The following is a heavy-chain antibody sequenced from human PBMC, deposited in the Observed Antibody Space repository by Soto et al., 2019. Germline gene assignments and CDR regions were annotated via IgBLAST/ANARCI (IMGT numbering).Heavy chain of an antibody. CDR3: TTTYGSGP. CDR2: IKSKTDGGTT. D-gene: IGHD3-10*01. Sequence: PGWSLRLSCASSVFTFSDAWMTWVRQAPGKGLEWVGRIKSKTDGGTTDYAAPVKGRFTISRDDSENTLYLQMNSLKTEDTAVYYCTTTYGSGPWGQGTLVTVSS. CDR1: VFTFSDAW. J-gene: IGHJ5*02. V-gene: IGHV3-15*01.